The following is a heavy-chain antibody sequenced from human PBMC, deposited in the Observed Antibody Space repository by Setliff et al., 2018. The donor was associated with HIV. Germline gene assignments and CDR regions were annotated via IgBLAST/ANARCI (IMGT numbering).Heavy chain of an antibody. CDR2: VDPEDGET. CDR1: GYSFSDFY. J-gene: IGHJ4*02. CDR3: ARSIGMTTVTKIDY. D-gene: IGHD4-17*01. V-gene: IGHV1-69-2*01. Sequence: ASVKVSCKASGYSFSDFYMHWVQQAPGKGLEWMGRVDPEDGETIYAEKFQGRVTITADTSTDTACMELSSLRSEDTALYYCARSIGMTTVTKIDYWGQGTLVTVSS.